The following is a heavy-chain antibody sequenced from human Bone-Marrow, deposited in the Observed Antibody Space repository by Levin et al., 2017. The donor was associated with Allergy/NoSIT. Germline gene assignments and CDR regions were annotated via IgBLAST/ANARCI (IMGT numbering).Heavy chain of an antibody. V-gene: IGHV3-53*01. J-gene: IGHJ4*02. CDR1: GFTVSSNY. CDR2: IYSGGST. D-gene: IGHD5-18*01. CDR3: ARVGYSYGLYFDY. Sequence: SCAASGFTVSSNYMSWVRQAPGKGLEWVSVIYSGGSTYYADSVKGRFTISRDNSKNTLYLQMNSLRAEDTAVYYCARVGYSYGLYFDYWGQGTLVTVSS.